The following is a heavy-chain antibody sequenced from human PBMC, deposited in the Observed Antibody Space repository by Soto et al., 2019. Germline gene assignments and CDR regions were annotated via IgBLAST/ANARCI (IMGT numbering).Heavy chain of an antibody. CDR1: GFTFSGYG. J-gene: IGHJ6*04. CDR2: ISSRSTTI. D-gene: IGHD2-21*02. CDR3: VRDRGVTVGTRVRPYWDV. V-gene: IGHV3-48*01. Sequence: EVQLVESGGGLIQPGGSLRLSCETSGFTFSGYGMKWVRQAPGKGLEWISHISSRSTTIYYADSVRGRLIISRDNARNSRYLQMNSLRAEDTAVYYCVRDRGVTVGTRVRPYWDVWGKGTTVTVSS.